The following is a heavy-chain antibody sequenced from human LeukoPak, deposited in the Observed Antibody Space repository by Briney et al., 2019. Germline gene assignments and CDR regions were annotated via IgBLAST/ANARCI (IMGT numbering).Heavy chain of an antibody. V-gene: IGHV3-48*03. D-gene: IGHD4-23*01. CDR2: ISTSGSTI. CDR1: GCTFSSYE. J-gene: IGHJ4*02. CDR3: ARNGGYYDY. Sequence: GGSLRLSCAASGCTFSSYEMNWVRQAPGKGLERISYISTSGSTIYYADSVKGRFTVSRDNAKNSLYLQMNSLRAEATAVYYCARNGGYYDYWGQGTLVSVSS.